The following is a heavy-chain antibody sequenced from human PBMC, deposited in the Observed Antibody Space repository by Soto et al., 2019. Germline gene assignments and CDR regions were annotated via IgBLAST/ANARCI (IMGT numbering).Heavy chain of an antibody. CDR1: GFTFSSYW. Sequence: GGSLRLSCAASGFTFSSYWMSWVRQAPGKGLEWVANIKQDGSEKYYVDSVKGRFTISRDNAKNSLYLQMNSLRAEDTAVYYCARDAKISDYGEVNDAFDIWGQGTMVTVSS. CDR2: IKQDGSEK. V-gene: IGHV3-7*01. D-gene: IGHD4-17*01. J-gene: IGHJ3*02. CDR3: ARDAKISDYGEVNDAFDI.